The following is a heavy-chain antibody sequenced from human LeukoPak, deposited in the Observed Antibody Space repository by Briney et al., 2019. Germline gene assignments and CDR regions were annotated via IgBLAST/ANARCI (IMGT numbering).Heavy chain of an antibody. D-gene: IGHD3-10*01. CDR2: IYYSGST. J-gene: IGHJ5*02. CDR1: GGSISSSSYY. Sequence: SETLSLTCTVSGGSISSSSYYWGWIRQPPGKGLEWIGSIYYSGSTYYNPSLKSRVTISVDTSKNQFSLKLSSVTAADTAVYYCAREGEDWYYGSGSSYNWFDPWGQGTLVTVSS. CDR3: AREGEDWYYGSGSSYNWFDP. V-gene: IGHV4-39*07.